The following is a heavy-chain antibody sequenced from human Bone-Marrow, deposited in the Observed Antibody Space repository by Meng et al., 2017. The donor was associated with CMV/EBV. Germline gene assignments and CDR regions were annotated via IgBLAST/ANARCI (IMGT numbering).Heavy chain of an antibody. CDR1: GGSISSSSYY. J-gene: IGHJ6*02. Sequence: SETLSLTCTVSGGSISSSSYYWGWIRQPPGKGLEWIGSIYYSGSTYYNPSLKSRVTISVDTSKNQFSLKLSSVTAADTAVYYCARILAYGGNCPRGHYYYYGMDVWGQGTTVTFSS. V-gene: IGHV4-39*01. CDR3: ARILAYGGNCPRGHYYYYGMDV. D-gene: IGHD4-23*01. CDR2: IYYSGST.